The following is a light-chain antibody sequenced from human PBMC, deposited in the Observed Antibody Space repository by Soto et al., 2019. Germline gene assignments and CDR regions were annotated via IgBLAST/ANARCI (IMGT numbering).Light chain of an antibody. V-gene: IGKV1-39*01. J-gene: IGKJ1*01. CDR3: QHSYNTLPWT. CDR2: AAS. Sequence: DIQMTQSPSSLSASVGDRVTITCRASQTISNYLNWYQQKPGKAPNLLIYAASTLRSGVPSRFSGSGSGTDFTLTISSLQPEDFATYYCQHSYNTLPWTFGQGTKVVIK. CDR1: QTISNY.